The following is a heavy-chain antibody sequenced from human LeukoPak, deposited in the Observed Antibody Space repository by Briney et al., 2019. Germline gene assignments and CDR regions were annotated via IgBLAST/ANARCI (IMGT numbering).Heavy chain of an antibody. CDR3: AKGERAYCGGDCYYDY. J-gene: IGHJ4*02. D-gene: IGHD2-21*02. V-gene: IGHV3-23*01. Sequence: GGSLRLSCAASGFTFSSYAMSWVRQAPGKGLEWVSAISGSGGSTYYADSVKGRFTISRDNSKNTLYLQVNSLRAEDTAVYYCAKGERAYCGGDCYYDYWGQGTLVTVSS. CDR2: ISGSGGST. CDR1: GFTFSSYA.